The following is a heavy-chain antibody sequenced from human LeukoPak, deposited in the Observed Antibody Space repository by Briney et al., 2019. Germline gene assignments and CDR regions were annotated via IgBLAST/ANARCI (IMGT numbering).Heavy chain of an antibody. D-gene: IGHD3-22*01. Sequence: ASVKVSCKASGGTFISYAISWVRQAPGQGLEWMGGIIPIFGTANYAQKFQGRVTITADESTSTAYMELSSLRSEDTAVYYCARAPSPYDSSGYYLHWGQGTLVTVSS. CDR2: IIPIFGTA. CDR3: ARAPSPYDSSGYYLH. CDR1: GGTFISYA. V-gene: IGHV1-69*13. J-gene: IGHJ4*02.